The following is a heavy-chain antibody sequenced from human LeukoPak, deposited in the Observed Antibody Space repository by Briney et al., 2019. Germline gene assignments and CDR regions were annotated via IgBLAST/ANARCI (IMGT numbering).Heavy chain of an antibody. V-gene: IGHV3-13*04. CDR3: ARAPSGYSGYETTFDY. Sequence: GGSLRLSCAASGFTFSSYDMHWVRQATGKGLEWVTAIGTAGDTYYPGSVKGRFTISRENAKNSLYLQMNSLRAGDTAVYYCARAPSGYSGYETTFDYWGQGTLVTVSS. CDR2: IGTAGDT. D-gene: IGHD5-12*01. CDR1: GFTFSSYD. J-gene: IGHJ4*02.